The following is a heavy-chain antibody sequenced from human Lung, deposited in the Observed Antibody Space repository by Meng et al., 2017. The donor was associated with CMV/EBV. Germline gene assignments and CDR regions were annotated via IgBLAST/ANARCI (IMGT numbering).Heavy chain of an antibody. CDR3: TQVNYYYGMDV. J-gene: IGHJ6*02. D-gene: IGHD3-22*01. CDR2: IRSKAYGGTT. V-gene: IGHV3-49*04. CDR1: GFTFGDYA. Sequence: SCTAPGFTFGDYAMSWVRQAPGKGLEWVGFIRSKAYGGTTEYAASVKGRFTISRDDSKSIAYLQKNSLKTEDTGVYYCTQVNYYYGMDVWGQGTTVTVSS.